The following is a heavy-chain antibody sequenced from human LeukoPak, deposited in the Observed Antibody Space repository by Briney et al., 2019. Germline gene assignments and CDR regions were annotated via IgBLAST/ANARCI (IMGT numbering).Heavy chain of an antibody. CDR2: IYPVDSDT. CDR3: ARGAAGTTPDYYYFGLDV. V-gene: IGHV5-51*01. Sequence: RGESLKISCKGSGYSFTSYWIGWVRQMPGKGLEWMGIIYPVDSDTRYSPSFQGQVTISADKSISTAYLQWSSLKASDTAMYYCARGAAGTTPDYYYFGLDVWGQGTTVRVSS. D-gene: IGHD1-7*01. J-gene: IGHJ6*02. CDR1: GYSFTSYW.